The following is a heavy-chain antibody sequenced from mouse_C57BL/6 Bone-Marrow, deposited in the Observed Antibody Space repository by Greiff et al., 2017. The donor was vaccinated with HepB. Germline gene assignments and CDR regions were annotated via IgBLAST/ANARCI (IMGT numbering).Heavy chain of an antibody. J-gene: IGHJ4*01. CDR1: GFTFSDAW. Sequence: GGSMKLSCAASGFTFSDAWMDWVRQSPEKGLEWVAEIRNKANNHATYYAESVKGRFTISRDDSKSSVYLQMNSLRAEDTGIYYCTRPNYSNYDAMDYWGQGTSVTVSS. CDR2: IRNKANNHAT. CDR3: TRPNYSNYDAMDY. V-gene: IGHV6-6*01. D-gene: IGHD2-5*01.